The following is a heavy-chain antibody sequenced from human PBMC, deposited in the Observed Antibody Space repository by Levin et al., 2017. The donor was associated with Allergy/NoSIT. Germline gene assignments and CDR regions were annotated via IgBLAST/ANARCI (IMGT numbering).Heavy chain of an antibody. V-gene: IGHV3-33*01. CDR1: GFTFSNYG. CDR2: IWYDGSNR. CDR3: ARDPPFPYSNTPDV. Sequence: GGSLRLSCAASGFTFSNYGMHWVRQAPGKGLEWVALIWYDGSNRIYAASVKGRFTISRDNSESTLYLQMSSLRAEDTAVYYCARDPPFPYSNTPDVWGQGTMVTVSS. D-gene: IGHD2-15*01. J-gene: IGHJ3*01.